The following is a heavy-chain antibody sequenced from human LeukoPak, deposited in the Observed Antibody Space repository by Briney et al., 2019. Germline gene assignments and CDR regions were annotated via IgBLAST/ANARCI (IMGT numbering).Heavy chain of an antibody. J-gene: IGHJ4*02. CDR2: IYHSGST. V-gene: IGHV4-4*02. CDR1: GGSISGSNW. CDR3: ARGVRYFDWLSPHYFDY. Sequence: KSSETLSLTCAVSGGSISGSNWWSWVRQSPGKGLEWIGEIYHSGSTNYNPSLKSRVTISVDTSKNQFSLKLSSVTAADTAVYYCARGVRYFDWLSPHYFDYWGQGTLVTVSS. D-gene: IGHD3-9*01.